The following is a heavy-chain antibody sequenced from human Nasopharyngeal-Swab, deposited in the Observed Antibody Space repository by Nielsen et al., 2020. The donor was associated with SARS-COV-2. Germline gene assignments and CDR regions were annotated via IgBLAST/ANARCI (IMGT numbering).Heavy chain of an antibody. V-gene: IGHV1-18*01. J-gene: IGHJ4*02. Sequence: SVTVSCMACGYTFTSYGISWVRQAPGQGLEWMGWISAYNGRTYYAQKFQGRVTMTTDTSTSTAYMDLRSLRSDDTAVYYCARDPRGPDYWGQGTLVTVSS. CDR2: ISAYNGRT. CDR1: GYTFTSYG. D-gene: IGHD6-25*01. CDR3: ARDPRGPDY.